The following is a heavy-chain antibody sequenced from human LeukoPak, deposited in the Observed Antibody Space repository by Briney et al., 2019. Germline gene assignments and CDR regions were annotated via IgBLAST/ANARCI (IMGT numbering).Heavy chain of an antibody. CDR1: GLTFSTYA. CDR2: IGGSGGPT. V-gene: IGHV3-23*01. CDR3: AKDATWFGGNYASFDY. D-gene: IGHD4/OR15-4a*01. J-gene: IGHJ4*02. Sequence: QSGGSLRLSCAASGLTFSTYAMSWVRQAPGKGLEWVSAIGGSGGPTYYADSVKGRFTISRDNSKNILYLQMNGLRVEDTAVFYCAKDATWFGGNYASFDYWGQGTLVTVSS.